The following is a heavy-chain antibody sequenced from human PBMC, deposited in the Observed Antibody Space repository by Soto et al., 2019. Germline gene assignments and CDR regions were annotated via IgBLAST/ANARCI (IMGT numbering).Heavy chain of an antibody. CDR1: GFGFTDYT. V-gene: IGHV3-21*01. D-gene: IGHD5-12*01. Sequence: VRLVESGGGLVKPGGSLRLSCAASGFGFTDYTMAWLRQTPGGGLEWVSSINAAGNFLSYADSFKGRATISRDNAKESRFLQLNSLRGEGTAVYYCAADPGGYVRFVLWGQGTRVSVSS. CDR2: INAAGNFL. CDR3: AADPGGYVRFVL. J-gene: IGHJ5*02.